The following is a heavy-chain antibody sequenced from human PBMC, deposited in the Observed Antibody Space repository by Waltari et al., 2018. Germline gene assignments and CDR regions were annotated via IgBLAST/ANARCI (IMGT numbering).Heavy chain of an antibody. V-gene: IGHV4-59*01. CDR2: IYYSGST. Sequence: QVQLQESGPGLVKPSETLSLTCTVSGGSISSYYWSWIRQPPGKGLEWIGYIYYSGSTNSNLSLKSRVTISVDTSKNQFSLKLSSVTAADTAVYYCARLSYDILTGYYYYGMDVWGQGTTVTVSS. J-gene: IGHJ6*02. CDR1: GGSISSYY. CDR3: ARLSYDILTGYYYYGMDV. D-gene: IGHD3-9*01.